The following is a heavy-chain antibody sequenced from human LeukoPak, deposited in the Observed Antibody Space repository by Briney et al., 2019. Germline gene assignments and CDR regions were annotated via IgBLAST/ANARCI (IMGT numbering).Heavy chain of an antibody. D-gene: IGHD2-15*01. Sequence: PSETLSLTCAVYGGSFSGYYWSWIRQPPGKGLEWIGEINHSGSTNYNPSLKSRLTIPVDTSKNQFSLKLSSVTAADTAVYYCARGLRLLPPRFDIWGQGTMVTVSS. CDR2: INHSGST. V-gene: IGHV4-34*01. CDR1: GGSFSGYY. CDR3: ARGLRLLPPRFDI. J-gene: IGHJ3*02.